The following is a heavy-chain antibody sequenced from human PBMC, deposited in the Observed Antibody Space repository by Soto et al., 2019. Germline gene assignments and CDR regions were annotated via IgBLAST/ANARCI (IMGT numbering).Heavy chain of an antibody. CDR1: GFTFSSYG. Sequence: PGGSLRLSCAASGFTFSSYGMHWVRQAPGKGLEWVAVISYDGSNKYYADSVKGRFTISRDNSKNTLYLQMNSLRAEDTAVYYCAKDQAYCSSTSCLTYYYYYYGMDVWGQGTTVTVSS. CDR2: ISYDGSNK. J-gene: IGHJ6*02. CDR3: AKDQAYCSSTSCLTYYYYYYGMDV. V-gene: IGHV3-30*18. D-gene: IGHD2-2*01.